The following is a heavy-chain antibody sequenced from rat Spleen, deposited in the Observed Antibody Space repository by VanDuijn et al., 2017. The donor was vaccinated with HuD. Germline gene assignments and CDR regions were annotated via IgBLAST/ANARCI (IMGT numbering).Heavy chain of an antibody. CDR3: ARHGPGSWYFDL. CDR2: INYEGSDT. V-gene: IGHV5-22*01. J-gene: IGHJ1*01. Sequence: EVKLVESGGGLVQPGRSLKLSCEASGFTFSDYYMAWVRQAPKKGLEWVASINYEGSDTYYGGSVKGRFTISRDNAETTLYLQMNSLRSEDTATYYCARHGPGSWYFDLWGPGTMVTVSS. D-gene: IGHD5-1*01. CDR1: GFTFSDYY.